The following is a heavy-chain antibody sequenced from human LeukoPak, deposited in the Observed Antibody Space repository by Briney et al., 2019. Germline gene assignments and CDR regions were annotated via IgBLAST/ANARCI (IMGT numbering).Heavy chain of an antibody. CDR2: MNPNSGNT. D-gene: IGHD3-16*02. CDR3: ARGPLVRLPSSFDP. Sequence: ASVKVSCKASGYTFTSYDINWVRQATGQGLEWMGWMNPNSGNTGSAQRFQGRITMTRDTSISTAYMALSSLRFEDTAVYYCARGPLVRLPSSFDPWGQGTLVTVSS. CDR1: GYTFTSYD. V-gene: IGHV1-8*01. J-gene: IGHJ5*02.